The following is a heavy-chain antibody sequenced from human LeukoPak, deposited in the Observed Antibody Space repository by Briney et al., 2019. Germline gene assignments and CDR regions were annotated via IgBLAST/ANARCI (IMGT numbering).Heavy chain of an antibody. CDR3: ARGRNVFVS. Sequence: GGSLRLSCAASGFTFNSYWMHWVRQAPGKGLVWVSRIDSDGSGTVYADSVMGRFTISRDNAKNTLYLQMNSLRAEDTAVYYCARGRNVFVSWGQGTLVTVSS. CDR2: IDSDGSGT. V-gene: IGHV3-74*01. J-gene: IGHJ4*02. CDR1: GFTFNSYW. D-gene: IGHD3-10*02.